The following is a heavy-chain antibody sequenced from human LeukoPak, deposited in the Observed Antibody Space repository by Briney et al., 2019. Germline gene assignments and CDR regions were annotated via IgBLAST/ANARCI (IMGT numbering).Heavy chain of an antibody. J-gene: IGHJ4*02. V-gene: IGHV4-61*02. Sequence: SETLSLTCTVSGGSISSGSYYWSWIRQPAGKGLEWIGRIYTSGSTNYNPSLKSRVTISVDTSKNQFSLKLSSVTAADTAVYYCATYTTVTTTWGQGTLVTVSS. D-gene: IGHD4-17*01. CDR3: ATYTTVTTT. CDR1: GGSISSGSYY. CDR2: IYTSGST.